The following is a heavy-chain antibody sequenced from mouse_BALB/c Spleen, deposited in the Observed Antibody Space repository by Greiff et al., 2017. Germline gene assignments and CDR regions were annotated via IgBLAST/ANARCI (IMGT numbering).Heavy chain of an antibody. CDR1: GFTFSSYG. J-gene: IGHJ4*01. D-gene: IGHD1-1*01. CDR3: AREGYYGRNYYAMDY. Sequence: EVQVVESGGGLVQPGGSLKLSCAASGFTFSSYGMSWVRQTPDKRLELVATINSNGGSTYYPDSVKGRFTISRDNAKNTLYLQMSSLKSEDTAMYYCAREGYYGRNYYAMDYWGQGTSVTVSS. V-gene: IGHV5-6-3*01. CDR2: INSNGGST.